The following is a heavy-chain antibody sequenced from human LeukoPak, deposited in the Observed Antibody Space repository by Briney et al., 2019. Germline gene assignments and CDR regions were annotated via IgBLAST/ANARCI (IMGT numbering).Heavy chain of an antibody. J-gene: IGHJ4*02. Sequence: GGSLRLSCAASGFTFSSYGMHWVRQVPGKGLVWVSRINGDGSTITYADSVKGRFTISRDNAKNTLYLQMNGLRAEDTAVYYCGRGYSNYMDYWGQGTLVTVSS. CDR1: GFTFSSYG. CDR2: INGDGSTI. V-gene: IGHV3-74*01. D-gene: IGHD4-11*01. CDR3: GRGYSNYMDY.